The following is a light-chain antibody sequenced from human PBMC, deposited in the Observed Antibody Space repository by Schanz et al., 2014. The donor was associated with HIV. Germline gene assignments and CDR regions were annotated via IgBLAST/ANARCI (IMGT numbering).Light chain of an antibody. J-gene: IGLJ2*01. Sequence: QSVLTQPPSLSGAPGQRISLSCNGSSSNIGAGYDVHWYQHFPGTAPRLLIFDNDNRPSGVPDRISGSKSGTSASLAITGLQGDDEADYYCAAWDDSLSGPVFGGGTKLTVL. CDR2: DND. CDR1: SSNIGAGYD. V-gene: IGLV1-40*01. CDR3: AAWDDSLSGPV.